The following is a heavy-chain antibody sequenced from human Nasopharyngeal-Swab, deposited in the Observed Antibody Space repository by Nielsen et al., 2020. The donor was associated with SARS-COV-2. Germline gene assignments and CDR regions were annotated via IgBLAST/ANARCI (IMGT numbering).Heavy chain of an antibody. D-gene: IGHD3-10*01. CDR1: GGSFSGYY. J-gene: IGHJ4*02. CDR3: ARTPTLLREIKTRKYYFDY. V-gene: IGHV4-34*01. CDR2: INHSGST. Sequence: SQTLSLTCAVYGGSFSGYYWSWIRQPPGKGLEWIGEINHSGSTNYNPSLESRVTISVDTSKNQFSLKLSSVTAADTAVYYCARTPTLLREIKTRKYYFDYWGQGTLVTVSS.